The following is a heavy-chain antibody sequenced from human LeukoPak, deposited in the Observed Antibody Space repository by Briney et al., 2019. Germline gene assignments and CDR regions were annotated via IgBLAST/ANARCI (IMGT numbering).Heavy chain of an antibody. CDR2: IYYSGHT. CDR1: GDSISTNVYY. V-gene: IGHV4-39*07. CDR3: ARVGCTQLKFVFDP. J-gene: IGHJ5*02. D-gene: IGHD1-1*01. Sequence: SETLALTCAVSGDSISTNVYYWGWIRQPPGKGLEWIGSIYYSGHTFYNVSLKSRVNLSIDRSKNQFSLRLNSVTAADTAMYYCARVGCTQLKFVFDPWGLGTVVSVSS.